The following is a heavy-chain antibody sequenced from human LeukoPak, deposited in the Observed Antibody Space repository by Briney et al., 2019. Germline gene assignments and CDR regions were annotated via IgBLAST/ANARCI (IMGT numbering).Heavy chain of an antibody. CDR3: ARGKTAASGVFDY. CDR1: GFIFSNYA. Sequence: GGSLRLSCAASGFIFSNYAMSWVRQAPGQGLEWVSYISSSSSNIYYADSVKGRFTISRDNAKNSLYLQMNSLRAEDTAVYYCARGKTAASGVFDYWGQGTLVTVSS. J-gene: IGHJ4*02. V-gene: IGHV3-48*01. CDR2: ISSSSSNI. D-gene: IGHD6-13*01.